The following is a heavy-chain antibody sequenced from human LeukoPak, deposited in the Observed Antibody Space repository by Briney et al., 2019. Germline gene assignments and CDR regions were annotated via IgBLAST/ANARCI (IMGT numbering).Heavy chain of an antibody. V-gene: IGHV3-53*01. CDR2: IYSGGST. CDR3: ARAPPFYDILTGYYVYYMDV. CDR1: GFTVSSNY. D-gene: IGHD3-9*01. J-gene: IGHJ6*03. Sequence: GGSLRLSCAASGFTVSSNYMSWVRQAPGKGLEWVSVIYSGGSTYYADSVKGRFTISRDNSKNTLYLQMNSLRAEDTAVYYCARAPPFYDILTGYYVYYMDVWGKGTTVTTSS.